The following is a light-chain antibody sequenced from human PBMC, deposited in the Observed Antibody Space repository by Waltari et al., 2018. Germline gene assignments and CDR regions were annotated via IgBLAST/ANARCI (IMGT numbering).Light chain of an antibody. Sequence: QSVLTQPASVSGSPGQSITISCSGTISDFRNYNFVSWYQHHPGNPPKVIIYNVNKRPAGVSNRFSASKSGNTASLTISVLQADDEAHYYCSSYTTSGTFGFGGGTKLTVL. CDR3: SSYTTSGTFG. J-gene: IGLJ3*02. CDR2: NVN. CDR1: ISDFRNYNF. V-gene: IGLV2-14*03.